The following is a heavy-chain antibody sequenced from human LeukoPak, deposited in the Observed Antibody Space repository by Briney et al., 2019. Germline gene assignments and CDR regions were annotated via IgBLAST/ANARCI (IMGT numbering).Heavy chain of an antibody. CDR3: ARGPYYCTNGVCYTIGFDY. Sequence: SETLSLTCTVSGGSISSYYWSWIRQPPGKGLEWIGYIYYSGSTNYNPSLKSRVTISVDTSKNQFSLKLSSVTAADTAMYYCARGPYYCTNGVCYTIGFDYWGQGTLVTVSS. J-gene: IGHJ4*02. D-gene: IGHD2-8*01. CDR1: GGSISSYY. CDR2: IYYSGST. V-gene: IGHV4-59*01.